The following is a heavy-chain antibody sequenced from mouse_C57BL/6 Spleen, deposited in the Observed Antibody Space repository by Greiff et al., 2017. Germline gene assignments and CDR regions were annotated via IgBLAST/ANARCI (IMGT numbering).Heavy chain of an antibody. CDR2: IDPETGGT. CDR1: GYTFTDYE. J-gene: IGHJ3*01. Sequence: QVQLQQSGAELVRPGASVTLSCKASGYTFTDYEMHWVKQTPVHGLEWIGAIDPETGGTAYNQKFKGKAILTADKSSSTAYMELRSLTSEDSAVYYCTRYYYGSSYLAWFAYWGQGTLVTVSA. D-gene: IGHD1-1*01. CDR3: TRYYYGSSYLAWFAY. V-gene: IGHV1-15*01.